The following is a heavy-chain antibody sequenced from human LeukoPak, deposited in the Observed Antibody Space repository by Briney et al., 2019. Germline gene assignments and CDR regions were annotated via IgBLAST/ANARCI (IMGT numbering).Heavy chain of an antibody. Sequence: GESLKISCKGSGYSFTSYWIGWVRQMTGKGLEWMGIIYPGDSDTRYSPSLQGQVTISADKSISTAYLQWSSLKASDTAMYYCARPVRYDTYYFDYWGQGTLVTVSS. D-gene: IGHD3-22*01. CDR2: IYPGDSDT. J-gene: IGHJ4*02. CDR1: GYSFTSYW. CDR3: ARPVRYDTYYFDY. V-gene: IGHV5-51*01.